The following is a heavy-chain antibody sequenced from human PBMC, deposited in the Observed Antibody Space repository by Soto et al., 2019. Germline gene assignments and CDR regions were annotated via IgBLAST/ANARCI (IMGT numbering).Heavy chain of an antibody. D-gene: IGHD3-10*01. CDR3: AKEKAAVRGSSYRDGMDV. V-gene: IGHV3-23*01. J-gene: IGHJ6*02. CDR1: GFTFSSYA. CDR2: ISGSGGST. Sequence: GGSLRLSCAASGFTFSSYAMSWVRQAPGKGLEWVSAISGSGGSTYYADSVKGRFTISRDNSKNTLYLQMNSLRAEDTAVYYCAKEKAAVRGSSYRDGMDVWGRETAVTVSS.